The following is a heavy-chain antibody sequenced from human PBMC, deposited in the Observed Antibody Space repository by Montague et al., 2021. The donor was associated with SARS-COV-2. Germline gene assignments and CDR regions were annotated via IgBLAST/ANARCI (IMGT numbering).Heavy chain of an antibody. Sequence: SETLSLTCTVSGGSISSSNYYWGWIRQPTGKGLEWIGNMYYSGSTYYNPSLKSRVTIPIDTSKNQFSLKLSSVTAADTAVYYCARDDIVLQGVTKGMDVWGQGTTVTVSS. V-gene: IGHV4-39*07. J-gene: IGHJ6*02. D-gene: IGHD3-10*01. CDR2: MYYSGST. CDR1: GGSISSSNYY. CDR3: ARDDIVLQGVTKGMDV.